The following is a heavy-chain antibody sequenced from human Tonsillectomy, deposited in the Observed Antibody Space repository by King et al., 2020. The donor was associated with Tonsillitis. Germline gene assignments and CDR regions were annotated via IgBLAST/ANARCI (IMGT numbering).Heavy chain of an antibody. V-gene: IGHV5-10-1*03. CDR1: GYSFTSYW. D-gene: IGHD1-1*01. CDR2: IDPSDSYT. CDR3: AANWNDADY. Sequence: VQLVESGAEVKKPGESLRISCKGSGYSFTSYWNSWVRQMPGKGLEWMGRIDPSDSYTNYSPFFQGHVTISADKSISTAYLQWSSLRASDTAMYYCAANWNDADYWGQGTLVTVSS. J-gene: IGHJ4*02.